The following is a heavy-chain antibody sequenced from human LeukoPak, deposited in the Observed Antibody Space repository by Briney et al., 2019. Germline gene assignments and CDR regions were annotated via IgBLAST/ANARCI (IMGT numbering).Heavy chain of an antibody. J-gene: IGHJ4*02. CDR3: AKLVGATTGFDY. CDR2: ISYDGSNK. Sequence: PGGSLRLSCAASGFTFSSYGMHWVRQAPGKGLEWVAVISYDGSNKYYADSVKGRFTISRDNSKNTLCLQMNSLRAEDTAVYYCAKLVGATTGFDYWGQGTLVTVSS. V-gene: IGHV3-30*18. D-gene: IGHD1-26*01. CDR1: GFTFSSYG.